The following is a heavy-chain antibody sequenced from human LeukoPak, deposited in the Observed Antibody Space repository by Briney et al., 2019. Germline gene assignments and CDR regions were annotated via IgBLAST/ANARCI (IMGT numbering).Heavy chain of an antibody. CDR1: GFTVSRNY. D-gene: IGHD3-10*01. V-gene: IGHV3-66*01. J-gene: IGHJ4*02. Sequence: PGGSLRLSCAASGFTVSRNYMSWVRQAPGKGLEWVSVIYSGGSTYYADSVKGRFTISRDNSKNTLYLQMNSLRAEDTAVYYCARDLHGSGSFSSNGDYWGQGTLVTVSS. CDR3: ARDLHGSGSFSSNGDY. CDR2: IYSGGST.